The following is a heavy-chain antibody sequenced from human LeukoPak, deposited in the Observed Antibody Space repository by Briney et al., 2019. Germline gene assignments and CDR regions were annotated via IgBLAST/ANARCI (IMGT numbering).Heavy chain of an antibody. CDR1: GYTFTSYA. Sequence: GASVKVSCKVSGYTFTSYAMHWVRQAPGQRLEWMGWINAGNGNTKYSQKFQGRVTITRDTSASTAYMELSSLRSEDTAVYYCARTYSGYWGGFFDYWGQGTLVTVSS. V-gene: IGHV1-3*01. CDR3: ARTYSGYWGGFFDY. CDR2: INAGNGNT. D-gene: IGHD5-12*01. J-gene: IGHJ4*02.